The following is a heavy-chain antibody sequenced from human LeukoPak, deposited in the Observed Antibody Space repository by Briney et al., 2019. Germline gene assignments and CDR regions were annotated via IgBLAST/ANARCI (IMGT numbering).Heavy chain of an antibody. D-gene: IGHD4-17*01. CDR2: IYPGDSDT. CDR3: ARRTTVITKHYYSLSMDV. Sequence: GESLKISGKGSGYSFTSYWIGWLRQMPGKGLEWLGIIYPGDSDTRYSPSFQGRVTISADKSISTAYLQWSSVKASDTAMYYCARRTTVITKHYYSLSMDVWGQGTTVPV. J-gene: IGHJ6*02. V-gene: IGHV5-51*01. CDR1: GYSFTSYW.